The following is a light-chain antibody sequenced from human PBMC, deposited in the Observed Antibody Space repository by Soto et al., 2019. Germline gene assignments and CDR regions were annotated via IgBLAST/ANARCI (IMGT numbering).Light chain of an antibody. Sequence: EIVMTQSPATLSVSPGERATLSCRASQSVSSNLAWYQQKPGQAPRLLIYGASTRATGIPARFSGSGSGTEVTLTSSSVQSEDFAVYYCQQYNNWPLWTFGQGTKVEIK. J-gene: IGKJ1*01. CDR1: QSVSSN. CDR2: GAS. CDR3: QQYNNWPLWT. V-gene: IGKV3-15*01.